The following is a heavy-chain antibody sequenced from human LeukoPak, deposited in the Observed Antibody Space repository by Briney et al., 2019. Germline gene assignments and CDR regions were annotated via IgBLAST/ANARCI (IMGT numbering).Heavy chain of an antibody. CDR1: GYTFANYG. CDR3: ARYINGAFDY. Sequence: GASVKVSCKASGYTFANYGVHWVRHVPGQRLEWMGWINGGNGYTKYSQKFQGRVTITGDTSASTAYMELSSLRSEDTAVYYCARYINGAFDYWGQGTLVTVSS. J-gene: IGHJ4*02. CDR2: INGGNGYT. V-gene: IGHV1-3*01. D-gene: IGHD2-8*01.